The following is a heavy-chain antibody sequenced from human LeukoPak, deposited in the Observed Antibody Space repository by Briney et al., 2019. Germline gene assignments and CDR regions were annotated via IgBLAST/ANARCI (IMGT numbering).Heavy chain of an antibody. CDR2: INPNSGGT. CDR1: GYTFTGYY. V-gene: IGHV1-2*02. D-gene: IGHD2-8*01. J-gene: IGHJ4*02. Sequence: GASVKVSCKASGYTFTGYYMHWVRQAPGQGLEWMGWINPNSGGTNYAQKFQCRVTMTRDTSISTAYMERSRLRSDDTAVYYCARSRSYCTNGVCYTEWGQGTLVTVSS. CDR3: ARSRSYCTNGVCYTE.